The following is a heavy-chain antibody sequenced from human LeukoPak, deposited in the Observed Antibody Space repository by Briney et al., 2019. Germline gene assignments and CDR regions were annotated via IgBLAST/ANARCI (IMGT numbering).Heavy chain of an antibody. CDR1: GGTFSSYA. D-gene: IGHD6-6*01. Sequence: ASVKVSCKASGGTFSSYAISWVRQAPGQGLEWMGRIIPFLGITNYAQKFQGRVTITADKSTSTAYMELSSLRSEDTAVYYCARGPPYSSSSFDYWGQGTLVTVSS. CDR3: ARGPPYSSSSFDY. CDR2: IIPFLGIT. V-gene: IGHV1-69*04. J-gene: IGHJ4*02.